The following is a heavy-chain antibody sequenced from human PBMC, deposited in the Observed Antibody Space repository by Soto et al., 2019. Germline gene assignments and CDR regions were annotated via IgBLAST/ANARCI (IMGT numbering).Heavy chain of an antibody. J-gene: IGHJ6*02. CDR2: ISGYNGKT. Sequence: ASVKVSCKSSGYTFSMSGISWVRQAPGQGLEWMGWISGYNGKTNYEQKFQDRVTMTTDTSTNMAYMELRSLRSDDTAVYYCARTMGVYYYYGMDVWGQGTTVTVSS. V-gene: IGHV1-18*01. CDR3: ARTMGVYYYYGMDV. D-gene: IGHD2-8*01. CDR1: GYTFSMSG.